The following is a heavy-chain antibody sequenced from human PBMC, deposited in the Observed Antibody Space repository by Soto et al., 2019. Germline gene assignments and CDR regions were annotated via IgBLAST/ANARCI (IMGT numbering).Heavy chain of an antibody. J-gene: IGHJ4*02. CDR1: GFTFSSYG. Sequence: PGGSLRLSCAASGFTFSSYGMHWVRQAPGKGLEWVAVIWYDGSNKYYADSVKGRFTISRDNSKNTLYLQMNSLRAEDTAVYYCATEGITIFGVFDYWGQGTLVTVSS. V-gene: IGHV3-33*01. D-gene: IGHD3-3*01. CDR3: ATEGITIFGVFDY. CDR2: IWYDGSNK.